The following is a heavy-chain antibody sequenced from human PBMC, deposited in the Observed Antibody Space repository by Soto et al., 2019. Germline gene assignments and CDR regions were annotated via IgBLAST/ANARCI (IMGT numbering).Heavy chain of an antibody. D-gene: IGHD6-19*01. J-gene: IGHJ4*02. CDR1: GFTFDDYA. V-gene: IGHV3-9*01. CDR3: AKDRAQWLTFDY. Sequence: GGSLRLSCAASGFTFDDYAMHWVRQAPGKGLEWVSGISWNSGSIGYADSVKGRFTISRDNAKNSLYLQMNSLRAEDTALYYCAKDRAQWLTFDYWGQGTLVTVSS. CDR2: ISWNSGSI.